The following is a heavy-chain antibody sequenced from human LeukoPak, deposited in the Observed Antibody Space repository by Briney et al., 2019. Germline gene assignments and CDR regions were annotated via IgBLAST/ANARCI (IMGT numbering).Heavy chain of an antibody. D-gene: IGHD6-13*01. CDR3: AKGPSIAAAGGYYYGMDV. CDR2: ITTYNGNT. Sequence: GASVKVSCKASGYPFTSYGISWVRQAPGQGLEWMGWITTYNGNTKYAQKFQGRVTVTTDTSTSTAYMELRSLRSDDTAVYYCAKGPSIAAAGGYYYGMDVWGQGTTVTVSS. CDR1: GYPFTSYG. V-gene: IGHV1-18*01. J-gene: IGHJ6*02.